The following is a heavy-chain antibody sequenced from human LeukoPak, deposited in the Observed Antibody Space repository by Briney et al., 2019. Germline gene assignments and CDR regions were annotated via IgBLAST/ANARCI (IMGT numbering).Heavy chain of an antibody. CDR3: ARNMYYYDSSGYYYEAFDI. CDR2: ISSSSSYI. D-gene: IGHD3-22*01. CDR1: GFTFSSYS. J-gene: IGHJ3*02. Sequence: GGSLRLSCAASGFTFSSYSMNWVRQALGKGLEWVSSISSSSSYIYYADSVKGRFTISRDNAKNSLYLQMNSLRAEDTAVYYCARNMYYYDSSGYYYEAFDIWGQGTMVTVSS. V-gene: IGHV3-21*01.